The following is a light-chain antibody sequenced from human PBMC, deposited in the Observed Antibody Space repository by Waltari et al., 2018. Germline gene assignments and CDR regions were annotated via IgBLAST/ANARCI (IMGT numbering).Light chain of an antibody. Sequence: QSALTQPASVSGSPGQSITISCTGTSSDVGAYNYVSWYQQHPVKAPKLMIFDVSNRPSVVSNRFSGSKSGNTASLTISGLQAEDEAGYYCSSYISSSTLELFGGGTSLTVL. CDR3: SSYISSSTLEL. J-gene: IGLJ2*01. CDR2: DVS. V-gene: IGLV2-14*03. CDR1: SSDVGAYNY.